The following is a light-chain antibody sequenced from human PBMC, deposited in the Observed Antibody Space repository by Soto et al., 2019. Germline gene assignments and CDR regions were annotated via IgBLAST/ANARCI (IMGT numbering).Light chain of an antibody. CDR3: CAFAYSRVV. Sequence: QSALTQPASXSXXPGXSXXXXXXXTXXDXGXXXLXSXXQHHPGKVXXXXIYEATKWPSGVSHRFSGSKSGSTASLXIXGXQAEDEADYYCCAFAYSRVVFGGGTKLTVL. CDR1: XXDXGXXXL. V-gene: IGLV2-23*01. J-gene: IGLJ3*02. CDR2: EAT.